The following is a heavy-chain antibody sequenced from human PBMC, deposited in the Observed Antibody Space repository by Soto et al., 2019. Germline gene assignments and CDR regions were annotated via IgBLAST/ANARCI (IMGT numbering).Heavy chain of an antibody. V-gene: IGHV4-34*01. CDR2: INHSGST. J-gene: IGHJ6*02. CDR3: ARGDYDILTGYYYYYGMDV. D-gene: IGHD3-9*01. Sequence: QVQLQQWGAGLLKPSETLSLTCAVYGGSFSGYYWSWIRQPPGKGLEWIGEINHSGSTNYNPSLKRRVTISVDTSRNPFSLKLSSVTAADTAVYYCARGDYDILTGYYYYYGMDVWGQGTTVTVSS. CDR1: GGSFSGYY.